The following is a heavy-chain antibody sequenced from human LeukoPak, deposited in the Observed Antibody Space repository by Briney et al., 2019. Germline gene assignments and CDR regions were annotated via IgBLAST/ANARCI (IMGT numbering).Heavy chain of an antibody. D-gene: IGHD6-19*01. V-gene: IGHV1-8*01. Sequence: EASVKVSCKASGYTFTSYDINWVRQATGQGLEWMGWMNPNSGNTGYAQKFQGRVTMTRNNSISTAYMELSSLRSEDTAVYYCARVEDSLYSSGWYSIGYWGQGTLVTVSS. J-gene: IGHJ4*02. CDR3: ARVEDSLYSSGWYSIGY. CDR1: GYTFTSYD. CDR2: MNPNSGNT.